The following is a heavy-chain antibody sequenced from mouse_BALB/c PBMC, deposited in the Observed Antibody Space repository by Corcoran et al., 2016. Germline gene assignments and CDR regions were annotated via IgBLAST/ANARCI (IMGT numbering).Heavy chain of an antibody. CDR1: GYTFTSYV. D-gene: IGHD2-1*01. V-gene: IGHV1S136*01. CDR2: INPYNDGT. CDR3: ARRGNYEGFAY. J-gene: IGHJ3*01. Sequence: EVQLQQSGPELVKPGASVKMSCKASGYTFTSYVMHWVKQKPGQGLEWIGYINPYNDGTKYNEKFKGKATLTSDKSSSTAYMELSSMTSEDSAVYYCARRGNYEGFAYWGQGTLVTVSA.